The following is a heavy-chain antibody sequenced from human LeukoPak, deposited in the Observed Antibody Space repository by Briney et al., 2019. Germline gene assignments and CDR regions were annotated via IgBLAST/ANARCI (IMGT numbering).Heavy chain of an antibody. CDR1: GDSISSYY. J-gene: IGHJ4*02. V-gene: IGHV4-4*07. CDR3: ARDRGGSYSFSRYFDY. Sequence: PSETLSLTCTVSGDSISSYYWSWIRQPAGKGLEWIGRIYSTGSTNDNPSLKSRVSMSVDTSRNQFSLKLSSVTAADTAVYYCARDRGGSYSFSRYFDYWGQGTLVTVSS. D-gene: IGHD1-26*01. CDR2: IYSTGST.